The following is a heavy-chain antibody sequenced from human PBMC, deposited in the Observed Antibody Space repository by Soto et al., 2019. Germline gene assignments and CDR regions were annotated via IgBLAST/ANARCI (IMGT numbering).Heavy chain of an antibody. D-gene: IGHD3-9*01. Sequence: EVQLLESGGGLVQPGGSLRLSCAASGFTFSSYAMIWVRQAPGKGLEWVSAISGGGGSTYYADSVKGRFTISRDNPKNTLYLQMNSLKTEDTAVYYCTTGGNDILTGYYGAFDIWGQGTMVTVSS. V-gene: IGHV3-23*01. CDR2: ISGGGGST. CDR1: GFTFSSYA. J-gene: IGHJ3*02. CDR3: TTGGNDILTGYYGAFDI.